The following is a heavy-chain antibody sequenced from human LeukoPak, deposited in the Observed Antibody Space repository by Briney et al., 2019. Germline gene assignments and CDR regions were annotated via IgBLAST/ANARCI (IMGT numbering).Heavy chain of an antibody. J-gene: IGHJ4*02. CDR1: GGSISSGSYY. D-gene: IGHD6-6*01. CDR3: ARTNEYSSSFDY. V-gene: IGHV4-61*02. CDR2: IYTSGST. Sequence: PSETLSLTCTVSGGSISSGSYYWSWIRQPAGKGLEWIGRIYTSGSTNYNPSLKSRVTISVDTSKNQFSLKLSSVTAADTAVYYCARTNEYSSSFDYWGQGTLVTVSS.